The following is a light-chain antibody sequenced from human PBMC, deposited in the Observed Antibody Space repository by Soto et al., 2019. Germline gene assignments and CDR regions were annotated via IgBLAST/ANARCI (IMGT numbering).Light chain of an antibody. CDR2: SNN. J-gene: IGLJ1*01. V-gene: IGLV1-44*01. CDR3: EAWDHSLNGYV. Sequence: QSVLTQPPSASGTPGQRVTISCSGSSSNIGSNTVNWYQQLPGTAPKLLIYSNNQRPSGVPDRFSGSKSGTSASLAISGLQSEDEADYYCEAWDHSLNGYVFGTGTKLTVL. CDR1: SSNIGSNT.